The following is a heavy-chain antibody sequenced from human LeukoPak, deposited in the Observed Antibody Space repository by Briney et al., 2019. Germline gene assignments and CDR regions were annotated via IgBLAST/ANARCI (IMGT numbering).Heavy chain of an antibody. CDR2: ISSSSSSI. J-gene: IGHJ4*02. CDR3: ARSGGSCFDN. V-gene: IGHV3-21*01. Sequence: GGSLRLSCAASGFTFSSYSMSSVRQAPGKGLEWVSFISSSSSSIYYADSVKGRFTISRDNAKNSLYLQMNSLRAEDTAVYYCARSGGSCFDNWGQGTLVTVSS. CDR1: GFTFSSYS. D-gene: IGHD6-13*01.